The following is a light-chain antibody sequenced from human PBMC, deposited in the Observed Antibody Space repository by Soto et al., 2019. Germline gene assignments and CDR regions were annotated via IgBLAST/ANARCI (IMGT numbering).Light chain of an antibody. CDR3: HQYVKSPPHT. V-gene: IGKV3-20*01. Sequence: EVVLTQSPGTLSLSPGATATLSCRASHSISSNYLAWFQQKPGQAPRLLIYGASNRATGIPDRFSGSGSGTDFTLTISRLEPEDFAVYYCHQYVKSPPHTFGPGTKVDFK. J-gene: IGKJ3*01. CDR1: HSISSNY. CDR2: GAS.